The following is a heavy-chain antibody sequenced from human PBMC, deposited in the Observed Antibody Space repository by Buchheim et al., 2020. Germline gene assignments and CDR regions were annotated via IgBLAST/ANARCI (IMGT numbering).Heavy chain of an antibody. V-gene: IGHV3-74*01. CDR2: INSDGSST. J-gene: IGHJ6*02. Sequence: EVQLVESGGGLVQPGGSLRLSCAASGFTFSSYWMHWVRQAPGKGLVWVSRINSDGSSTSYADSVKGRFTISRDNAKNTLYLQMNSLRAEDTAVYYCARDLQYMIFGVVINYYYYGMDVWGQGTT. CDR3: ARDLQYMIFGVVINYYYYGMDV. CDR1: GFTFSSYW. D-gene: IGHD3/OR15-3a*01.